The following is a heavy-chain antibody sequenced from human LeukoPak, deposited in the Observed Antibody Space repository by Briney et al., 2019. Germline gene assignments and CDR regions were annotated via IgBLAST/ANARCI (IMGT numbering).Heavy chain of an antibody. CDR1: GGTFSSYA. Sequence: SVKVSCKASGGTFSSYAISWVRQAPGQGLEWMGGTIPIFGTANYAQKFQGRVTMTTDTSTSTAYMELRSLRSDDTAVYYCARDGGVVVQGNFDYWGQGTLVTVSS. D-gene: IGHD2-2*01. J-gene: IGHJ4*02. CDR2: TIPIFGTA. V-gene: IGHV1-69*05. CDR3: ARDGGVVVQGNFDY.